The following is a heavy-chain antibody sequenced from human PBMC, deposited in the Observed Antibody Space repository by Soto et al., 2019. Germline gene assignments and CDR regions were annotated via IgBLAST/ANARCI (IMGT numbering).Heavy chain of an antibody. D-gene: IGHD1-1*01. CDR1: SGPTSSHN. Sequence: QVQLQQSGPGLVQPSETLSLTCSVSSGPTSSHNWGWIRQTPGRGLEWIGYVYSTGGTSYNPSLNSRVTISADTSTNHISLTLTSVTAADTAVYYCVRQGIGNLHGLVDVWGQGTTVRVSS. V-gene: IGHV4-59*08. J-gene: IGHJ6*02. CDR2: VYSTGGT. CDR3: VRQGIGNLHGLVDV.